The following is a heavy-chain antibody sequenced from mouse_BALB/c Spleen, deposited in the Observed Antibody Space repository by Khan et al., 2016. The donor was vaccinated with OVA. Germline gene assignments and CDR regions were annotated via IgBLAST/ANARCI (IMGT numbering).Heavy chain of an antibody. CDR1: GFNIKDYY. CDR2: IDPENGNT. J-gene: IGHJ3*01. V-gene: IGHV14-1*02. D-gene: IGHD2-3*01. Sequence: VRLQQSGAELVRPGALVKLSCKASGFNIKDYYMHWVKQRPEQGLVWIGRIDPENGNTIYDPKFQGKASITSDTSSNTAYLQLSSLKSEDTAVYYCTRDGYSPWFAYWGQGTLVTVSA. CDR3: TRDGYSPWFAY.